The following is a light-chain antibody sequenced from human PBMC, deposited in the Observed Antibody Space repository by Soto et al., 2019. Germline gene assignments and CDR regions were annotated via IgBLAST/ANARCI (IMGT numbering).Light chain of an antibody. CDR1: SSDVGGYNY. CDR2: EVT. V-gene: IGLV2-14*01. CDR3: SSYTSSNTLI. Sequence: SALTQPASVSGSPRQSITISCPVTSSDVGGYNYVSWFQQSTGKAPKVMIYEVTNRPSGVSNRFSGSKSGNTASLTISGLQAEDEADYYCSSYTSSNTLIFGGGTKVTLL. J-gene: IGLJ2*01.